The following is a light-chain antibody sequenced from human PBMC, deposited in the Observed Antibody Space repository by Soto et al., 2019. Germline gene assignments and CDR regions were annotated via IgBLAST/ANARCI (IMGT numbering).Light chain of an antibody. J-gene: IGLJ1*01. V-gene: IGLV2-14*03. CDR2: DAS. CDR3: SSYTSSSTLYV. CDR1: SSDVGAYNY. Sequence: QSALTQPASGSGSPGQSITISCTGTSSDVGAYNYVSWYQHHPGKAPKLLIYDASNRPSGVSNRFSGSKSGNTASLTISGLQAEDEADYYCSSYTSSSTLYVFGTGTKVTVL.